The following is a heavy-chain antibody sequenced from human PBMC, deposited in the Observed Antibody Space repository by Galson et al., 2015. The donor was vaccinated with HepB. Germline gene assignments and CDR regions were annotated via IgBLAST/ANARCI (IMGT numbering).Heavy chain of an antibody. CDR1: GFTFSSYS. J-gene: IGHJ4*02. CDR2: ISSSSSYI. V-gene: IGHV3-21*01. Sequence: SLRLSCAASGFTFSSYSMNWVRQAPGKGLEWVSSISSSSSYIYCADSVKGRFTISRDNAKNSLYLQMNSLRAEDTAVYYCARDILLPNVDYYDSSGLFDYWGQGTLVTVSS. D-gene: IGHD3-22*01. CDR3: ARDILLPNVDYYDSSGLFDY.